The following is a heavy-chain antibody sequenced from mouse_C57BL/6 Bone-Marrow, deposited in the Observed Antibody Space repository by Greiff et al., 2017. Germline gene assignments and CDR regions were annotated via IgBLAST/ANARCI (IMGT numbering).Heavy chain of an antibody. D-gene: IGHD1-1*01. Sequence: VQLQQPGAELVRPGSSVKLSCKASGFTFTSYWMDWVKQRPGQGLEWIGNIYPSDSETHYNQKFKDKATLTVDKSSSTAYMQLSSLTSEDSAVYYCASGITTVVPFAYWGQGTLVTVSA. CDR3: ASGITTVVPFAY. J-gene: IGHJ3*01. CDR2: IYPSDSET. V-gene: IGHV1-61*01. CDR1: GFTFTSYW.